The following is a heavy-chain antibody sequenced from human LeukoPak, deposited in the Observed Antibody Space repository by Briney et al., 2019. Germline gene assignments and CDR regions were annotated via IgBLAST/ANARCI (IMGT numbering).Heavy chain of an antibody. CDR3: VRGGPSTWS. CDR2: INDDGTDT. CDR1: GFTFKLYW. D-gene: IGHD2-15*01. J-gene: IGHJ5*02. V-gene: IGHV3-74*01. Sequence: GGSLRLSCAASGFTFKLYWMHWVRQAPGKGPLWVSRINDDGTDTVYADSVKGRFTISRDDAKNMLFLQMTSLRAEDTAVYYCVRGGPSTWSWGQGTLVTVSS.